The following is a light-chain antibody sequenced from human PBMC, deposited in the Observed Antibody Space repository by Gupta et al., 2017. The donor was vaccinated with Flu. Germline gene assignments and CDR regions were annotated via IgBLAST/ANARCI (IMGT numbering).Light chain of an antibody. Sequence: SYVLTLPDSVSVSPGQTPSITCSGDKLGEKYACWYQRKPGQSPVLVIYQDTKRPSGIPERFSGSNSGNTATLTISGTQAMDEADYYCQAWDSGTVVFGGGTKLTVL. J-gene: IGLJ2*01. CDR3: QAWDSGTVV. CDR1: KLGEKY. V-gene: IGLV3-1*01. CDR2: QDT.